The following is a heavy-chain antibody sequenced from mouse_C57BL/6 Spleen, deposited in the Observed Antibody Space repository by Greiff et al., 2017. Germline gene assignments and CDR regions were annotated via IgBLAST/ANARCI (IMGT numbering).Heavy chain of an antibody. D-gene: IGHD1-1*01. CDR3: ARGDSSSLYAMDY. J-gene: IGHJ4*01. CDR1: GYTFTSYW. V-gene: IGHV1-61*01. CDR2: IYPSDSET. Sequence: QVQLQQPGAELVRPGSSVKLSCKASGYTFTSYWMDWVKQRPGQGLEWIGNIYPSDSETHYNQKFKDKATLTVDKSSSTAYMQLSSLTSEDSAVSYFARGDSSSLYAMDYWGQGTSVTVSS.